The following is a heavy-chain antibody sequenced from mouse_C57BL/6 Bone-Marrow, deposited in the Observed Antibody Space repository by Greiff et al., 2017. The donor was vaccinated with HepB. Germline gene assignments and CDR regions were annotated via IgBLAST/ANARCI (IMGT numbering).Heavy chain of an antibody. V-gene: IGHV6-6*01. CDR1: GFTFSDAW. CDR3: TRAYAGLYYFDY. CDR2: IRNKDNNHAT. Sequence: EVQLVESGGGLVQPGGSMKLSCAASGFTFSDAWMDWVRQSPEKGLEWVAEIRNKDNNHATYYAESVKGRFTISRDDSKSSVYLQMNSLRAEDTGIYYCTRAYAGLYYFDYWGQGTTLTVAS. D-gene: IGHD6-5*01. J-gene: IGHJ2*01.